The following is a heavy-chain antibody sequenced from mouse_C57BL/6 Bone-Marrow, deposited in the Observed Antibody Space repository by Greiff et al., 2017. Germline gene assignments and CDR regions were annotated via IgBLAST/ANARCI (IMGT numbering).Heavy chain of an antibody. J-gene: IGHJ1*03. V-gene: IGHV1-55*01. CDR1: GYTFTSYW. Sequence: QVQLKQPGAELVKPGASVKMSCKASGYTFTSYWITWVKQRPGQGLEWIGDIYPGSGSTNYNEKFKSKATLTVDTSSSTAYMHLSSLTSEDSAVYYCAKWRLRLDFDVWGTGTTVTVSS. CDR3: AKWRLRLDFDV. CDR2: IYPGSGST. D-gene: IGHD1-2*01.